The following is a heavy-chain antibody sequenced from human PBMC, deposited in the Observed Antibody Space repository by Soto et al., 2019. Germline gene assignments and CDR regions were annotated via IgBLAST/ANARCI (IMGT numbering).Heavy chain of an antibody. Sequence: QVQLQESGPGLVKPSGTLSLTCAVSGVSISSHDWWTWVRQPPGKGLEWIGESHQSGNTNYNSSLESRVTIAVDKSKILYSLNLTSVTVADTAVYYCANRDCRRFYWGHGTKVTVSS. V-gene: IGHV4-4*02. CDR2: SHQSGNT. J-gene: IGHJ4*01. CDR3: ANRDCRRFY. D-gene: IGHD2-21*01. CDR1: GVSISSHDW.